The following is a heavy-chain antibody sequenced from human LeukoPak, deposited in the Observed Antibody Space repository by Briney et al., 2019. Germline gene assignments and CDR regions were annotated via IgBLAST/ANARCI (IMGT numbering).Heavy chain of an antibody. CDR1: GFTFSSYT. J-gene: IGHJ4*02. D-gene: IGHD6-19*01. V-gene: IGHV3-23*01. Sequence: GGSLRLSCAASGFTFSSYTMHWVRQAPGKGLEWVSAISGSGGSTYYADSVKGRFTISRDNSKNTLYLQMNSLRAEDTAVYYCAKVVGEQWLVHVFGYWGQGTLVTVSS. CDR3: AKVVGEQWLVHVFGY. CDR2: ISGSGGST.